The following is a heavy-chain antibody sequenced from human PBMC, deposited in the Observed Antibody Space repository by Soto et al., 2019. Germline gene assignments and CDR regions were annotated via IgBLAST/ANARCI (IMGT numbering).Heavy chain of an antibody. J-gene: IGHJ3*01. Sequence: DVQLVESGGGLIQPGESLRLSCAAFGLTISGKKYVAWVRQAPGKGLEWVSAHYDVDGSFYADSVTGRFTTSSDSSKTTVYLQMNYLRLDDTAVYYCATWHEREHAFDVWGQGTTVTISS. D-gene: IGHD1-1*01. CDR1: GLTISGKKY. CDR3: ATWHEREHAFDV. CDR2: HYDVDGS. V-gene: IGHV3-53*01.